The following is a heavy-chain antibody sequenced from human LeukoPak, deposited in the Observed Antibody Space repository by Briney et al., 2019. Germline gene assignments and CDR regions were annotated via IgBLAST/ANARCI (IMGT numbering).Heavy chain of an antibody. Sequence: SETLSLTCTVSGGSISSYYRSWIRQPPGKGLEWIGYIYYSGSTNYNPSLKSRVTISVDTSKNQFSLKLSSVTAADTAVYYCARQMYSSSWYESVWFDPWGQGTLVNVSS. CDR3: ARQMYSSSWYESVWFDP. D-gene: IGHD6-13*01. J-gene: IGHJ5*02. V-gene: IGHV4-59*08. CDR2: IYYSGST. CDR1: GGSISSYY.